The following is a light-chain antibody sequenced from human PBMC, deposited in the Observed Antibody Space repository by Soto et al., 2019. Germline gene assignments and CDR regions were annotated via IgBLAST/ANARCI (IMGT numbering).Light chain of an antibody. CDR2: DVS. V-gene: IGLV2-11*01. Sequence: QSALTQPRSVSGSPGQSVTISCTGTSSDVGGYKYVSWYQQHPGKAPKLMIYDVSKRPSGVPDRFSGSKSGNTASLTISRLQAEDEADYYCCSYAGSYTYVFGTGTKVTVL. CDR3: CSYAGSYTYV. CDR1: SSDVGGYKY. J-gene: IGLJ1*01.